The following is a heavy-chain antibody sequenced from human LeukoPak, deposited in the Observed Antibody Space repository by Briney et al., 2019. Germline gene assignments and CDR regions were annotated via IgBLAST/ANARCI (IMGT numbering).Heavy chain of an antibody. Sequence: GGSLRLSCAASGFTFSSYSMNWVRQAPGKGLEWVSSISSSSSYIYYADSVKGRFTISRDNAKNSLYLQMNSLRAEDTAVYYCARSPGHYDFWSGARTYYYYYMDVWGKGTTVTVSS. CDR1: GFTFSSYS. J-gene: IGHJ6*03. D-gene: IGHD3-3*01. V-gene: IGHV3-21*01. CDR3: ARSPGHYDFWSGARTYYYYYMDV. CDR2: ISSSSSYI.